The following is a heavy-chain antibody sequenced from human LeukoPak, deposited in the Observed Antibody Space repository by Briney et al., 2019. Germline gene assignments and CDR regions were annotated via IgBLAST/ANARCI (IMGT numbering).Heavy chain of an antibody. CDR1: GGSFSGYY. V-gene: IGHV4-59*01. Sequence: SETLSLTCAVYGGSFSGYYWSWIRQPPGKGLEWIGYIYYSGSTNYNPSLKSRVTISVDTSKNQFSLKLSSVTAADTAVYYCARDIGRDGYNLSFGYWGQGTLVTVSS. CDR2: IYYSGST. J-gene: IGHJ4*02. D-gene: IGHD5-24*01. CDR3: ARDIGRDGYNLSFGY.